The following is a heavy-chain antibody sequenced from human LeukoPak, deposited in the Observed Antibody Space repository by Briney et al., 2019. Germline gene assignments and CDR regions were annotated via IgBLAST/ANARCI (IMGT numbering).Heavy chain of an antibody. CDR1: GYTFTSYG. V-gene: IGHV1-18*01. D-gene: IGHD2-15*01. J-gene: IGHJ6*02. CDR2: ISAYNGNT. Sequence: ASVKVSSKASGYTFTSYGISWVRQAPGQGLEWMGWISAYNGNTNYAQKLQGRVTMTTDTSTSTAYMELRSLRSDDTAVYYCAREGVVVVAAHYYYYGMDVWGQGTTVTVSS. CDR3: AREGVVVVAAHYYYYGMDV.